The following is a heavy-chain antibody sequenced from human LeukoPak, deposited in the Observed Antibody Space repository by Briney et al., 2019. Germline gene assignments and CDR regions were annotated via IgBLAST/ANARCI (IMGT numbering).Heavy chain of an antibody. V-gene: IGHV4-31*11. D-gene: IGHD3-22*01. Sequence: SQTLSLTCVVSGGSITSGGYYWTWIRQHPEKGLEWIGYIYYTGSTYCNPSLKNRVTISIDTSKNQFSLELGSVSAADTAVYYCARGVTMNIGHFDSWGQGTLVTVSS. J-gene: IGHJ4*02. CDR1: GGSITSGGYY. CDR3: ARGVTMNIGHFDS. CDR2: IYYTGST.